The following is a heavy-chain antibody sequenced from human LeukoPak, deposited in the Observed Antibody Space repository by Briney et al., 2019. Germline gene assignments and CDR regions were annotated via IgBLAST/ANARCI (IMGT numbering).Heavy chain of an antibody. CDR3: ARAQNVLLWFGELSEWFDP. CDR1: GGSFSGYY. D-gene: IGHD3-10*01. J-gene: IGHJ5*02. Sequence: SETLSLTCAVYGGSFSGYYWSWIRQPPGKGLEWIGEINHSGSTNYNPSLKSRVTISVDTSKNQFSLKLSSVTAADTAVYYCARAQNVLLWFGELSEWFDPWGQGTLVTVSS. V-gene: IGHV4-34*01. CDR2: INHSGST.